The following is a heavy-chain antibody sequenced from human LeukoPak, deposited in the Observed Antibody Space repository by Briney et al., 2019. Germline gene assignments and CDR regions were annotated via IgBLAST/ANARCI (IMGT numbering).Heavy chain of an antibody. V-gene: IGHV4-4*07. CDR1: GGSISSYY. J-gene: IGHJ4*02. CDR3: AREALIWFGELLGEFDY. Sequence: SETLSLTCTVSGGSISSYYWSWIRQPAGKGLKWIGRTYTSGSTNYNPSLKSRVTMSVDTSKNQFSLKLSSVTAADTAVYYCAREALIWFGELLGEFDYWGQGTLVTVSS. CDR2: TYTSGST. D-gene: IGHD3-10*01.